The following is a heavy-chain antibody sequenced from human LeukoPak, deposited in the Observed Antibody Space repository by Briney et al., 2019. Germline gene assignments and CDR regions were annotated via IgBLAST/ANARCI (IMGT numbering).Heavy chain of an antibody. CDR2: IRYDGSNK. D-gene: IGHD5-18*01. V-gene: IGHV3-30*02. Sequence: GGSLRLSCAASGFTFSSYGMHWVRQAPGKGLEWVAFIRYDGSNKYYADSVKGRFTISRDNSKNTLYLQMNSLRAEDTAVYYCAKVGDTAMVFDYYYMDVWGKGTTVTISS. CDR3: AKVGDTAMVFDYYYMDV. CDR1: GFTFSSYG. J-gene: IGHJ6*03.